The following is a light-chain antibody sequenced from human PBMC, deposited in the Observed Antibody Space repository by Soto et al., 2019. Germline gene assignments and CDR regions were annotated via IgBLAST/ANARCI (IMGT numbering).Light chain of an antibody. J-gene: IGKJ1*01. CDR2: AAS. V-gene: IGKV1-13*02. CDR3: QQYNSYEVT. Sequence: AIQLTQSPSSLSASVGDRVTITCRASQGISSYLAWYQQKPGKAPKLLIYAASSLESGVPSRFSGSGSGTEFTLTISSLQPDDFATYYCQQYNSYEVTFGQGTKVDI. CDR1: QGISSY.